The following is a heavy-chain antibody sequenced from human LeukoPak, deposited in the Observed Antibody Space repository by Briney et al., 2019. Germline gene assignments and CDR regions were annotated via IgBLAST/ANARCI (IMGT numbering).Heavy chain of an antibody. J-gene: IGHJ6*02. D-gene: IGHD6-13*01. CDR1: GYSFTTYW. CDR2: IYPGDSDI. V-gene: IGHV5-51*01. CDR3: ARQDGYSRSPGLYYGMDV. Sequence: GESLRISCKGSGYSFTTYWIGWVRQMPGKGLEWMGIIYPGDSDITYSASFQGQVTISADKSISTAYLQWSSLKASDTAMYYCARQDGYSRSPGLYYGMDVWGQGTTVTVSS.